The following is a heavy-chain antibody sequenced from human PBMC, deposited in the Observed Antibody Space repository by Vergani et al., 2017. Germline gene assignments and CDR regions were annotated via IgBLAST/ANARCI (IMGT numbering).Heavy chain of an antibody. CDR3: VREETFYDSVSDYLAGYFDH. CDR1: GFTFSHYS. CDR2: ISGNNDDV. V-gene: IGHV3-21*01. J-gene: IGHJ4*02. Sequence: EVQMVESGGGLVKPGGSLRLSCVASGFTFSHYSMNWVRQAPGKGLEWVSSISGNNDDVYYADSVKGRFTISRDNAKNSLYLDMNSLRAEDTAVYYCVREETFYDSVSDYLAGYFDHWGQGALVTVSS. D-gene: IGHD3-3*01.